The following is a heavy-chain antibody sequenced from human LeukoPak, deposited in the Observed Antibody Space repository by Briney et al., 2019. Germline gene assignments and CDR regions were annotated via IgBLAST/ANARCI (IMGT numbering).Heavy chain of an antibody. CDR2: INPNSGGT. D-gene: IGHD2-15*01. CDR1: GYTFTGYY. CDR3: AREANLAYCSGGRCYPEALGY. J-gene: IGHJ4*02. V-gene: IGHV1-2*02. Sequence: ASVKVSCKASGYTFTGYYMHWVRQAPGQGLEWMGWINPNSGGTNYAQKFQGRVTMTTDTSTSTAYMELKSLRSDDTAVYYCAREANLAYCSGGRCYPEALGYWGQGTLVTVSS.